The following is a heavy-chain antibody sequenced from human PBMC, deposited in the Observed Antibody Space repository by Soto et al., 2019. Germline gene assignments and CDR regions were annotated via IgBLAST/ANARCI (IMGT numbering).Heavy chain of an antibody. CDR2: INSDGSST. J-gene: IGHJ5*02. D-gene: IGHD3-3*01. CDR1: GFTFSSYW. V-gene: IGHV3-74*01. Sequence: GGSLRLSCAASGFTFSSYWMHWVRQAPGKGLVWVSRINSDGSSTSYADSVKGRFTISRDNAKNTLYLQMNSLRAEDTAVYYCARDSSYYDFWSGNTVGDNWFDPWGQGTLVTVSS. CDR3: ARDSSYYDFWSGNTVGDNWFDP.